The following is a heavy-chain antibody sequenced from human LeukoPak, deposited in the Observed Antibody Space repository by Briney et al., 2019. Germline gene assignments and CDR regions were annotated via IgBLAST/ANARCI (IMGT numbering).Heavy chain of an antibody. J-gene: IGHJ5*02. CDR2: INYSGST. Sequence: PSETLSLTCTVSGGSISSSSYYWGWIRQPPGKGLEWIASINYSGSTYYYPSLKSRVTMSVDTSKNQFSLNLNSVTAADTAAYYCARSPIAAAGTRWFDPWGQGTLVTVSS. CDR3: ARSPIAAAGTRWFDP. CDR1: GGSISSSSYY. D-gene: IGHD6-13*01. V-gene: IGHV4-39*01.